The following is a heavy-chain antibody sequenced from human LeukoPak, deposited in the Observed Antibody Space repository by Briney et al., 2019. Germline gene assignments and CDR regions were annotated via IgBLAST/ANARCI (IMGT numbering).Heavy chain of an antibody. J-gene: IGHJ4*02. CDR3: ARGGSSTRTGGYYSDY. Sequence: ASVKVSCKASGYTFTSYDINWVRQATGQGLEWMGWMNPNSGNTGYAQKFQGRVTITRNTSISTAYMELSSLRSEDTAVYYCARGGSSTRTGGYYSDYWGQGTLVTVSS. D-gene: IGHD2-2*01. CDR2: MNPNSGNT. V-gene: IGHV1-8*03. CDR1: GYTFTSYD.